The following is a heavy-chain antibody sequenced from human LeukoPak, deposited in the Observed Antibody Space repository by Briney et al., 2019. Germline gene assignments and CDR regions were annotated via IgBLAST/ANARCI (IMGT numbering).Heavy chain of an antibody. V-gene: IGHV4-59*01. CDR2: IYYSGST. Sequence: PSETLSLTCTVSGGSISSYYWSWIRRPPGKGLEWIGYIYYSGSTNYNPSLKSRVTISVDTSKNQFSLKLSSVTAADTAVYYCARGRITMVRGAHPWGQGTLVTVSS. J-gene: IGHJ5*02. CDR1: GGSISSYY. CDR3: ARGRITMVRGAHP. D-gene: IGHD3-10*01.